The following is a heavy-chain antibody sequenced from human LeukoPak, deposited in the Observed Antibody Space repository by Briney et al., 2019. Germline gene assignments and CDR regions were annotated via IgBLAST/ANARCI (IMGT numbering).Heavy chain of an antibody. CDR2: IYYSGST. D-gene: IGHD6-13*01. CDR1: GGSISSGGYS. Sequence: PSETLSLTCAVSGGSISSGGYSWSWIRQPPGKGLEWIGYIYYSGSTNYNPSLKSRVTISVDKSKNQFSLKLSSVTAADTAVYYCARQAAAGGVDYFDYWGQGTLVTVSS. V-gene: IGHV4-30-4*07. J-gene: IGHJ4*02. CDR3: ARQAAAGGVDYFDY.